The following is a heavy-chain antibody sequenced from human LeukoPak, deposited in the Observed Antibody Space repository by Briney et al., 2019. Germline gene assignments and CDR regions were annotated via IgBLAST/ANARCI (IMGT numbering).Heavy chain of an antibody. Sequence: ASVKVSCKASGYTLTSYYMHWVRQAPGQGLEWMGIINPSGGSTSYAQKFQGRVTMTRDMSTSTVYMELSSLRSEDTAVYYCARVRRVYCSSTSCYNPEGDVGFDYWGQGTLVTVSS. CDR1: GYTLTSYY. V-gene: IGHV1-46*01. D-gene: IGHD2-2*02. J-gene: IGHJ4*02. CDR2: INPSGGST. CDR3: ARVRRVYCSSTSCYNPEGDVGFDY.